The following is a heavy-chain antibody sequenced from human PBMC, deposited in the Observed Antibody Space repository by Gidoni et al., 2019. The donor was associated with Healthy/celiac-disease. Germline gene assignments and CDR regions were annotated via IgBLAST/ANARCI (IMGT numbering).Heavy chain of an antibody. CDR1: GFTFDDYT. D-gene: IGHD3-10*01. CDR3: AKGQPHYYGSGRID. V-gene: IGHV3-43*01. Sequence: EVQLVESGGVVVQPGGSLRLSCAASGFTFDDYTMHWVRQAPGKGLEWVSLISWDGGSTYYADSVKGRFTISRDNSKNSLYLQMNSLRTEDTALYYCAKGQPHYYGSGRIDWGQGTLVTVSS. CDR2: ISWDGGST. J-gene: IGHJ4*02.